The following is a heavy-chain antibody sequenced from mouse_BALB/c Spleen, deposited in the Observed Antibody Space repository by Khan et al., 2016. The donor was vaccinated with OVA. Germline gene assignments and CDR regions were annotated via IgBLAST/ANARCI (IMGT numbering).Heavy chain of an antibody. V-gene: IGHV3-2*02. CDR1: GYSITRDYA. D-gene: IGHD4-1*01. CDR2: ISNSGST. Sequence: QLEESGPGLVKPSPSLSLSCTVTGYSITRDYAWYWIRQFPGNKLEWMGYISNSGSTSYTPSLKSRTSFTRDNSKNQVVLQLNSGTTEDTATYYCASELGRYYAMDYGGQGTSVTVSS. CDR3: ASELGRYYAMDY. J-gene: IGHJ4*01.